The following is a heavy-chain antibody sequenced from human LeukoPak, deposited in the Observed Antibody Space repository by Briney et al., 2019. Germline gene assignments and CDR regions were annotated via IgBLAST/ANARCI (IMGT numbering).Heavy chain of an antibody. D-gene: IGHD2-15*01. V-gene: IGHV3-48*01. J-gene: IGHJ6*02. CDR3: AREGVVVIATTHFTYYGMDV. Sequence: GGSLRLSCAASGFTFSSYSMNWVRQAPGKGLEWVSYISPSSGTISYADSVKGRFTISRGNAKNSLYLQMNSLRAEDTAVYYCAREGVVVIATTHFTYYGMDVWGQGTTVTVSS. CDR2: ISPSSGTI. CDR1: GFTFSSYS.